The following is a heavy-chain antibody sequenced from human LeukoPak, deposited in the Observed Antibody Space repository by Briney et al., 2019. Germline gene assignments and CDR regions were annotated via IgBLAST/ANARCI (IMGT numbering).Heavy chain of an antibody. Sequence: GGSLRLSCAASGFTFDDYGMTWVRQTPGKGLEWVSTVNWNGGSTAYADSVKGRFTISRDNAKNSLYLQMNSLRAEDAAVYYCAKEDCSGGRCYSLHYWGQGTLVTVSS. D-gene: IGHD2-15*01. CDR1: GFTFDDYG. V-gene: IGHV3-20*04. CDR3: AKEDCSGGRCYSLHY. J-gene: IGHJ4*02. CDR2: VNWNGGST.